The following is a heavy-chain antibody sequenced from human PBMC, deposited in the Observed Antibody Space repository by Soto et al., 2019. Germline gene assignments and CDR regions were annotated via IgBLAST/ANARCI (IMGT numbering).Heavy chain of an antibody. Sequence: ASVKVSCKASGYTFTNYGINWVRQAPGQGLEWMGWISGYSGNTNYAQKFQDRVTMTTDTSTDTAYMELRSLRSDDTAIYYCARCSTISEWSFYYGLDVWGQGTTVTVSS. J-gene: IGHJ6*02. CDR1: GYTFTNYG. V-gene: IGHV1-18*01. CDR3: ARCSTISEWSFYYGLDV. CDR2: ISGYSGNT. D-gene: IGHD2-2*01.